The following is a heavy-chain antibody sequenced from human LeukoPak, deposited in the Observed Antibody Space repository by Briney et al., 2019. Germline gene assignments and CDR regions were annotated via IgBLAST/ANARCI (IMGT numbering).Heavy chain of an antibody. CDR1: GGSISSGGYY. D-gene: IGHD3-22*01. J-gene: IGHJ4*02. CDR3: ARSYGSSGYYLGNFDY. CDR2: IYYSGST. Sequence: TSETLSLTCTVSGGSISSGGYYWSWIRQHPGKGLEWIGYIYYSGSTYYNPSLKSRVTISVDTSKNQFSLKLSSVTAADTAVYYCARSYGSSGYYLGNFDYWGQGTLVTVSS. V-gene: IGHV4-31*03.